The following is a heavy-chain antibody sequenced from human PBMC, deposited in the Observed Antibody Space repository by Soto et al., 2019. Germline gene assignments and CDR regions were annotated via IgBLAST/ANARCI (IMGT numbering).Heavy chain of an antibody. CDR3: ARDLPMIVVVTGAFDI. Sequence: GGSLRLSCAASGFTFSSYAMHWVRQAPGKGLEWVAVISYDGSNKYYADSVKGRFTISRDNSKNTLYLQMNSLRAEDTAVYYCARDLPMIVVVTGAFDIWGQGTMVTV. V-gene: IGHV3-30-3*01. CDR1: GFTFSSYA. CDR2: ISYDGSNK. D-gene: IGHD3-22*01. J-gene: IGHJ3*02.